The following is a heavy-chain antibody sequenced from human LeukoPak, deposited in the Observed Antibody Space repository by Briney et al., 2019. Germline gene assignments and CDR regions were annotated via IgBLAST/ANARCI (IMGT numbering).Heavy chain of an antibody. Sequence: PSETLSLTCAVSGYSISSGYYWGWIRQPPGKGLEWIGSIYHSGSTYYNPSLKSRVTISVDTSKNPFSLKLSSVTAADTAVYYCARGGYDILTGFDYWGQGTLVTVSS. CDR3: ARGGYDILTGFDY. V-gene: IGHV4-38-2*01. CDR1: GYSISSGYY. CDR2: IYHSGST. J-gene: IGHJ4*02. D-gene: IGHD3-9*01.